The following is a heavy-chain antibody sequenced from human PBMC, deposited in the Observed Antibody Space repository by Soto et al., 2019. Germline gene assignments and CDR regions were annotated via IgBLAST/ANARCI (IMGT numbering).Heavy chain of an antibody. CDR1: GFTFRTYG. V-gene: IGHV3-30*03. J-gene: IGHJ4*02. CDR2: ISDDGSTL. CDR3: ARDPPDGDYFFDY. Sequence: QVQLVESGGGFAQPGKSLRLSCAVSGFTFRTYGMHWVRQAPRKGLEWLAFISDDGSTLYYADSLKGRFTISRDNSKNTLHLQMTSLSVEDTAVYYCARDPPDGDYFFDYWGQGTLVTVSS. D-gene: IGHD4-17*01.